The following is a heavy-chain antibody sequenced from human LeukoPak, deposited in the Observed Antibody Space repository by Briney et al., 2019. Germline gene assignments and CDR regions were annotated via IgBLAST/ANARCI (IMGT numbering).Heavy chain of an antibody. CDR1: GFTFSTYG. D-gene: IGHD4-17*01. Sequence: PGGSLRLSCATSGFTFSTYGMSWVRQAPGKGLEWVLGISGSDETTYYADSVKGRFTISRDNSESTLFLQMTSLRAEDTAVYYCAKWGMTTVTRMYFDHWGQATLVTVSS. CDR3: AKWGMTTVTRMYFDH. V-gene: IGHV3-23*01. J-gene: IGHJ4*02. CDR2: ISGSDETT.